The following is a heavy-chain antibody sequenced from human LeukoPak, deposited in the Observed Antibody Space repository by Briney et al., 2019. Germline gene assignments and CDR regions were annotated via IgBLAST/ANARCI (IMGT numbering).Heavy chain of an antibody. CDR3: ARSVEGSFDY. Sequence: GGSLRLSCAASGFTFSPYSINWIRQAPGKGLEWVSYINSIRTTYYADSVAGRLTITRDNAKNSVYLQMNSLRVEDTAVYYCARSVEGSFDYWGQGAVATVSP. CDR1: GFTFSPYS. CDR2: INSIRTT. J-gene: IGHJ4*02. D-gene: IGHD6-19*01. V-gene: IGHV3-48*01.